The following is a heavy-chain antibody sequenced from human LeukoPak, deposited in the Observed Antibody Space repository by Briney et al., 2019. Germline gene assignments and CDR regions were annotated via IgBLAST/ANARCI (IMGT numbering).Heavy chain of an antibody. J-gene: IGHJ4*02. Sequence: GGSLRLSCAASGFPFSTYAMNWVRQAPGKGLEWVSVITGSGGFTRYADSVKGRFTISRDNSKNTVYLQMNSLRVEDTALYCCVRSLDYWGQGTLVTVSS. V-gene: IGHV3-23*01. CDR2: ITGSGGFT. CDR1: GFPFSTYA. CDR3: VRSLDY.